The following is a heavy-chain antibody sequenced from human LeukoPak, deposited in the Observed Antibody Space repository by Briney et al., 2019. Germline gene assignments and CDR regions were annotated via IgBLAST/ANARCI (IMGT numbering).Heavy chain of an antibody. V-gene: IGHV3-23*01. CDR3: AKVMAAAGTYWFDP. J-gene: IGHJ5*02. CDR1: GFTFRSYA. D-gene: IGHD6-13*01. Sequence: GGSLRLSCAASGFTFRSYAMRWVREAAGKGVEGGSAISLSVGSTYYAYSLKGRFTISRDNSKNTLYLQMNSLRAEDTAVYYCAKVMAAAGTYWFDPWGREPWSPSPQ. CDR2: ISLSVGST.